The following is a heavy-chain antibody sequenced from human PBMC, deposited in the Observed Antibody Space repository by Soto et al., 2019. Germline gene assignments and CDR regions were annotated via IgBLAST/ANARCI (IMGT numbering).Heavy chain of an antibody. D-gene: IGHD3-10*01. CDR1: GFTVSSNY. Sequence: EVQLVESGGGLVQPGGSLRLSCAASGFTVSSNYMSWVRQAPGKGLEWVSVIYSGGDTYYADSVKGRFTISRDNSKNTLYLQMNSLRAEDTAVYYCARFYYGSGSYSLRLGYYYGMDVWGQGTTVTVSS. CDR2: IYSGGDT. J-gene: IGHJ6*02. V-gene: IGHV3-66*01. CDR3: ARFYYGSGSYSLRLGYYYGMDV.